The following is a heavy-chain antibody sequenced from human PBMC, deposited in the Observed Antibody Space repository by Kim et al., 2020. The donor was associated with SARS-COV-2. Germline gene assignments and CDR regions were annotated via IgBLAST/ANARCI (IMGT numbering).Heavy chain of an antibody. CDR3: AKDHPASGWPTFEY. D-gene: IGHD6-19*01. CDR2: ITKYDGRT. CDR1: GFNSNNYG. V-gene: IGHV3-23*01. J-gene: IGHJ4*02. Sequence: GGSLRLSCVVSGFNSNNYGMSWVRQAPGKGLEWVSAITKYDGRTYYADSVKGRFTISRDISKNTVFLQMNSLRADDTALYYCAKDHPASGWPTFEYWGQGTLVTVSS.